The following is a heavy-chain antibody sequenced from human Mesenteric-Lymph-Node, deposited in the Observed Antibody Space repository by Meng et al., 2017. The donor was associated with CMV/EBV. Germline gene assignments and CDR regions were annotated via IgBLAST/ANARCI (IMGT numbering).Heavy chain of an antibody. V-gene: IGHV4-34*01. Sequence: SETLSLTCAVYGGSFSGYYWSWIRQPPGKGLEWIGEINHSGSTNYNPSLKSRVTISVDTSKNQFPLKLNSVTAADTAMYYCARYFSSNTCRLDHWGQGALVTVSS. D-gene: IGHD2-2*01. CDR2: INHSGST. J-gene: IGHJ4*02. CDR1: GGSFSGYY. CDR3: ARYFSSNTCRLDH.